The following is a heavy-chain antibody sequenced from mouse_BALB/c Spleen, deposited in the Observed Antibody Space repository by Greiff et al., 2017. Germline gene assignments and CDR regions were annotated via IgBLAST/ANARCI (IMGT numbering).Heavy chain of an antibody. Sequence: EVHLVESGGDLVKPGGSLKLSCAASGFTFSSYGMSWVRQTPDKRLEWVATISSGGSYTYYPDSVKGRFTISRDNAKNTLYLQMSSLKSEDTAMYYCARGGLPFDYWGQGTTLTVSS. CDR1: GFTFSSYG. D-gene: IGHD2-4*01. V-gene: IGHV5-6*01. CDR3: ARGGLPFDY. J-gene: IGHJ2*01. CDR2: ISSGGSYT.